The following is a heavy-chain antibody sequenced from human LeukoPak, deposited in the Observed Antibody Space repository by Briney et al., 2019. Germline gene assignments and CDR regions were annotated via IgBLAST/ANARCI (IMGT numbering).Heavy chain of an antibody. V-gene: IGHV4-59*01. Sequence: SETLSLTCTVSGGSISSYYWSWIRQPPGKGLEWIGYIYYSGCTNYNPSLKSRVTISVDTSKNQFSLKLSSVTAADTAVYYCARGYGSGSLGHWFDPWGQGTLVTVSS. CDR3: ARGYGSGSLGHWFDP. J-gene: IGHJ5*02. CDR1: GGSISSYY. CDR2: IYYSGCT. D-gene: IGHD3-10*01.